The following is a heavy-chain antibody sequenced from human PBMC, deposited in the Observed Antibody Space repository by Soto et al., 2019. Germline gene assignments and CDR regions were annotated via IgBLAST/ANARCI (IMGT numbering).Heavy chain of an antibody. D-gene: IGHD2-2*01. Sequence: EVQLLESGGDLVQPGGSLRLSCAASGFSLNNFAMAWVRQAPGKGLEWVSTITSSGDKTSYAASVKGRFIISRDNSKHMLYLQMNSLRVEDTALYYCARDCASTSCSVWRDWGQGTLVTVSS. V-gene: IGHV3-23*01. CDR3: ARDCASTSCSVWRD. CDR1: GFSLNNFA. CDR2: ITSSGDKT. J-gene: IGHJ4*02.